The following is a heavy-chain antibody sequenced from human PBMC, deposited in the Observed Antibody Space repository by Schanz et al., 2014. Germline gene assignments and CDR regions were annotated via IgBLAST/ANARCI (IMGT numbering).Heavy chain of an antibody. Sequence: QVQLVQSGAEVKKPGASVKVSCKAPGYTFTSYGINWVRQAPGQGLEWMGRIIPILGIANYAQKFQGRVTITADRSTSTAYMELSSLRSDDTAVYYCARAKRFGDMDVWGQGTTVTVSS. CDR2: IIPILGIA. V-gene: IGHV1-69*04. CDR3: ARAKRFGDMDV. D-gene: IGHD3-10*01. CDR1: GYTFTSYG. J-gene: IGHJ6*02.